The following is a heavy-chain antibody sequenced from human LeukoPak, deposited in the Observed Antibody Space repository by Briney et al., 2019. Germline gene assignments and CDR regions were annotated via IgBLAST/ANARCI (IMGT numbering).Heavy chain of an antibody. CDR3: EVQWLVRGWFDP. V-gene: IGHV4-39*01. CDR1: GGSISSSSYY. J-gene: IGHJ5*02. Sequence: SEALSLTCTVSGGSISSSSYYWGWIRQPPGKGLEWIGSIYYSGSTYYNPSLKSRVTISVGTSKNQFSLRLSSVTAADTAVYYCEVQWLVRGWFDPWGQGTLVTVSS. D-gene: IGHD6-19*01. CDR2: IYYSGST.